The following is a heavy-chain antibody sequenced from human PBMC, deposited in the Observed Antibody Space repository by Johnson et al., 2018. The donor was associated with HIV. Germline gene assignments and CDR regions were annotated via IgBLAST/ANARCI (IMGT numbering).Heavy chain of an antibody. J-gene: IGHJ3*02. D-gene: IGHD1-26*01. Sequence: VQLVESGGGLVQPGGSLRLSCAASGFTVSSNYMSWVRQAPGKGLEWVSVIYSGGSTYYADSVKGRFTIPRDNSKNTLYLQMNSLRAEDTAVYYCARERWSGELPVAFDIWGQGTMVTVSS. CDR2: IYSGGST. CDR3: ARERWSGELPVAFDI. CDR1: GFTVSSNY. V-gene: IGHV3-53*01.